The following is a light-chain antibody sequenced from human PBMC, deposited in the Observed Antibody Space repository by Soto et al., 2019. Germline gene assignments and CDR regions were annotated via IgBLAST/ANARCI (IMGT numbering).Light chain of an antibody. CDR2: AAS. CDR3: QHYANLPYT. Sequence: DIQMTQSPSSLSASVGDRVTITCQASQDIRNFLNWYQQKPGKAPKLLVYAASNLETGVPSRFSGSGSGTDFTFTISSLQPEDIATYYCQHYANLPYTFGQGTYLEIK. CDR1: QDIRNF. V-gene: IGKV1-33*01. J-gene: IGKJ2*01.